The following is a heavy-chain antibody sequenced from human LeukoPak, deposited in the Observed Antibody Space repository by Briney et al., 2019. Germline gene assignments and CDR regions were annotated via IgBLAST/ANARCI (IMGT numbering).Heavy chain of an antibody. CDR3: TRGPLWVKERLFDP. CDR1: GDSIIGYY. V-gene: IGHV4-39*07. D-gene: IGHD3-16*01. J-gene: IGHJ5*02. CDR2: IYYTGNT. Sequence: SETLSLTCSVSGDSIIGYYWGWIRQPPGKGLEWIGNIYYTGNTYYNSSLKSRVTISLDTSKNQFSLKLRSVTAADTAVYYCTRGPLWVKERLFDPWGQGTLVTVSS.